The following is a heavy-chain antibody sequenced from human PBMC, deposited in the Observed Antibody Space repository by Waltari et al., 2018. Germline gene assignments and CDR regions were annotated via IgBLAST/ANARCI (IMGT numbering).Heavy chain of an antibody. J-gene: IGHJ4*02. Sequence: QLELRESGQGQGKPSGPLSLPCSVSGGPLSSRLPYWRWVRQPPGKGLEWVGDVSYAGSTYSNPSLKRRATIFVDPSKNQFSLQLTSVTAADTAVYYCARFYTALDYFDSWGQGTLITVSS. CDR3: ARFYTALDYFDS. D-gene: IGHD5-18*01. V-gene: IGHV4-39*01. CDR1: GGPLSSRLPY. CDR2: VSYAGST.